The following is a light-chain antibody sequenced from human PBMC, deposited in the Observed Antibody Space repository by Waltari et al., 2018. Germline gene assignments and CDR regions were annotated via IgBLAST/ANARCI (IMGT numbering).Light chain of an antibody. CDR3: TSYASIGTYV. J-gene: IGLJ1*01. CDR1: SSDVGGYNY. CDR2: DVS. Sequence: QSALTQPASVSGSPGQSITISCTGSSSDVGGYNYVSWYQQHPGKAPKVLIYDVSKVPSGVSNRFSGSKSGNTASLTISGLQAEDEADYYCTSYASIGTYVFGTGTKVTVL. V-gene: IGLV2-14*01.